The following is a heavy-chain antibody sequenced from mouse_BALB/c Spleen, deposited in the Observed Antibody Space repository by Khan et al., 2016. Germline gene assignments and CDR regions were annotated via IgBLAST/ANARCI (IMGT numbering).Heavy chain of an antibody. Sequence: QVQLKQSGAELVKAGASVKMSCKASGYTFTSYWMHWVKQRHGQGLEWFAETNPSNGRPYYNEQFTSKATLTVAKYTSTAYMLPSGPTFEDSAFYYCARIKKIVATYFDYWGQGTTLTVSS. V-gene: IGHV1S81*02. CDR2: TNPSNGRP. J-gene: IGHJ2*01. CDR1: GYTFTSYW. CDR3: ARIKKIVATYFDY. D-gene: IGHD1-1*01.